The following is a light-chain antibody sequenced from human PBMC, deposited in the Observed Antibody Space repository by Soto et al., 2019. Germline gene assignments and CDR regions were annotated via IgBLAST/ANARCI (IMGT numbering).Light chain of an antibody. CDR2: DDN. J-gene: IGLJ2*01. V-gene: IGLV3-21*02. Sequence: SYELTQPPSVSVAPGQTARITCGGNNIGSKSVHWYQQKPGQAPVLVVYDDNDRPSGIPERFSGSDSGNTATLTISRVEAGDEADYYCQLWHSGVDWVFGGGTKVTVL. CDR1: NIGSKS. CDR3: QLWHSGVDWV.